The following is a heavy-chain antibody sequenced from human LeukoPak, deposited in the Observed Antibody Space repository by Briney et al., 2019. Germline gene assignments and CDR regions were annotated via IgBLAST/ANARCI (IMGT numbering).Heavy chain of an antibody. CDR1: GFTFSSYD. J-gene: IGHJ6*02. CDR2: VSYDGSNK. D-gene: IGHD3-10*01. Sequence: GGSLRLSCAASGFTFSSYDMDWVRQAPGKGLEWVAVVSYDGSNKYYANSVKGRFTISRDNSKNTLYLQMNSLRVEDTAVYYCAKGSGWFGTRLPIYGMDVWGQGTTVTVSS. CDR3: AKGSGWFGTRLPIYGMDV. V-gene: IGHV3-30*18.